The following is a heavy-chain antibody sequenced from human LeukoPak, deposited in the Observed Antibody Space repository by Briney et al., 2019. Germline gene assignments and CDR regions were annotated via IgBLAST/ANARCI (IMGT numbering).Heavy chain of an antibody. CDR1: GGSISSSNW. V-gene: IGHV4-4*02. D-gene: IGHD3-10*01. Sequence: SETLSLTCAVSGGSISSSNWWSWVRQPPGKGLEWIGEIYHSGSTNYNPSLKSRVTISVDKSKNQFSLKLSSVTAADTAVYYCASSKLWFGELLAYWGQGTLVTVSS. CDR2: IYHSGST. CDR3: ASSKLWFGELLAY. J-gene: IGHJ4*02.